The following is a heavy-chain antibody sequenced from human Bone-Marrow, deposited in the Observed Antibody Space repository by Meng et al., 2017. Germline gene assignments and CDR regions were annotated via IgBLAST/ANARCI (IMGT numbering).Heavy chain of an antibody. J-gene: IGHJ3*02. CDR2: ISYDGSNK. CDR3: ASDSSGYYYVGDAFDI. D-gene: IGHD3-22*01. V-gene: IGHV3-30*04. Sequence: GGSLRLSCAASGFTFSSYAMHWVRQAPGKGLEWVAVISYDGSNKYYADSVKGRFTISRDNSKNTLYLQMNSLRAEDTAVYYCASDSSGYYYVGDAFDIWGRGTMVTVSS. CDR1: GFTFSSYA.